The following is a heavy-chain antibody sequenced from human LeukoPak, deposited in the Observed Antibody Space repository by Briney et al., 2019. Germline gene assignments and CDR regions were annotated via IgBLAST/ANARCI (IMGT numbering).Heavy chain of an antibody. D-gene: IGHD3-22*01. CDR2: IYYSWDT. CDR3: ATTSYYYDSPDY. CDR1: GGSISSTSYY. J-gene: IGHJ4*02. Sequence: PSETLSLTCTVSGGSISSTSYYWGWIRQPPGKGLEWIGSIYYSWDTYYHPSLKSRVTISVDTSKNQFSLKLSSVTAADTAVYYCATTSYYYDSPDYWGQGTLVTVSS. V-gene: IGHV4-39*01.